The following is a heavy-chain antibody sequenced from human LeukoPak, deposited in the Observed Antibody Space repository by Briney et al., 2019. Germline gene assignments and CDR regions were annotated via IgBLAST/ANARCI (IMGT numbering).Heavy chain of an antibody. CDR2: VNHSGST. CDR3: ARDSPAVNAFDI. V-gene: IGHV4-34*01. D-gene: IGHD4-17*01. J-gene: IGHJ3*02. CDR1: GGSFSGYY. Sequence: SETLSLTCAVYGGSFSGYYWSWIRQPPGKGLEWIGEVNHSGSTNYNPSLKSRVTISVDTSKNQFSLKLSSVTAADTAMYYCARDSPAVNAFDIWGQGTMVTVSS.